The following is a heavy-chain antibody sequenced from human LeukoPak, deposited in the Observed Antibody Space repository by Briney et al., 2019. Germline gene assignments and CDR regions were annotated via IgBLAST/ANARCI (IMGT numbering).Heavy chain of an antibody. CDR3: SSSPYNAVYSGSYYFDY. Sequence: PGGSLRLSCAASGFTFSSYWMHWVRQAPGKGLVWVSRINSDESSTSYADSVKGRFTISRDNAKNTLYLQMNSLRAEDTAVYYCSSSPYNAVYSGSYYFDYWGQGTLVTVSS. CDR2: INSDESST. J-gene: IGHJ4*02. D-gene: IGHD1-26*01. CDR1: GFTFSSYW. V-gene: IGHV3-74*01.